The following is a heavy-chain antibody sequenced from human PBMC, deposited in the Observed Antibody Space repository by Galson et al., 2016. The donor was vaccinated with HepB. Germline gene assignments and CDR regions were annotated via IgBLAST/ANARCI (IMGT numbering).Heavy chain of an antibody. J-gene: IGHJ4*02. CDR3: ARGGGPLHTAMVVDHFDY. CDR2: TYYRSKWYN. D-gene: IGHD5-18*01. Sequence: CAISGDSVSSNVAAWHWIRQSPSRGLEWLGRTYYRSKWYNDYAVSVKSRVTINPDTSKNQFSLHLNSVTPEYTAVYYCARGGGPLHTAMVVDHFDYWGQGTLVSVSS. V-gene: IGHV6-1*01. CDR1: GDSVSSNVAA.